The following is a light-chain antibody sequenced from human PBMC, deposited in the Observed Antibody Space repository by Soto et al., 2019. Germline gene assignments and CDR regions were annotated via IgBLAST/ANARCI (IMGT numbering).Light chain of an antibody. J-gene: IGLJ1*01. CDR2: DVR. CDR3: ISYTSINLYV. CDR1: SSDVGGYEY. Sequence: QSALTQPASVSGSPGPSISISCTGTSSDVGGYEYVSWYQHHAGKAPKLMIYDVRSRPSGVSSRFSGSKSGNTASLTISGLQAEDEADYYCISYTSINLYVLGTGTKVTVL. V-gene: IGLV2-14*03.